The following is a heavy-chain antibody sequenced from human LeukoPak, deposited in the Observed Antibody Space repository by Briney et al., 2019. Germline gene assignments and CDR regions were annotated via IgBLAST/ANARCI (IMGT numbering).Heavy chain of an antibody. CDR2: ISSGSTV. CDR3: ARDNWVDY. D-gene: IGHD7-27*01. CDR1: GFTFSSYE. Sequence: PGGSLRLSCAASGFTFSSYEMNWVRQAPGKGLEWVSYISSGSTVHSADSVKGRSTISRESAKRSVYLQMNSLRAEDTAVYYCARDNWVDYWGQGTLVTVSS. J-gene: IGHJ4*02. V-gene: IGHV3-48*03.